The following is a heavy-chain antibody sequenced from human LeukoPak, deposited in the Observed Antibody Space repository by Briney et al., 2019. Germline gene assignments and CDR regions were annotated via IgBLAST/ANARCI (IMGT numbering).Heavy chain of an antibody. D-gene: IGHD5-18*01. CDR1: GFTFSSYS. J-gene: IGHJ4*02. V-gene: IGHV3-21*01. Sequence: GGSLRLSCAASGFTFSSYSMNWVRQAPGNGLDWVSSISSSSSYIYYADSVKGRFTISRDNAKNSLYLQVNSLRAEDTAVYYCARENTAMGTFDYWGQGTLVTVSS. CDR3: ARENTAMGTFDY. CDR2: ISSSSSYI.